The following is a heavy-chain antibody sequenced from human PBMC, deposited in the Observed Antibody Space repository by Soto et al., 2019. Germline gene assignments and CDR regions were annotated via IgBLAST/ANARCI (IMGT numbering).Heavy chain of an antibody. CDR1: GGSISSGGYY. V-gene: IGHV4-31*03. D-gene: IGHD5-18*01. CDR2: IYYSGNT. CDR3: ARVTPPRGGYSYGTAFFEY. Sequence: LSLTCTVSGGSISSGGYYWSWIRQHPGKGLEWIGYIYYSGNTYYNPSLKSRVTISVDTSKNQFSLKLSSVTAADTAVYYCARVTPPRGGYSYGTAFFEYWGQGTLVTVSS. J-gene: IGHJ4*02.